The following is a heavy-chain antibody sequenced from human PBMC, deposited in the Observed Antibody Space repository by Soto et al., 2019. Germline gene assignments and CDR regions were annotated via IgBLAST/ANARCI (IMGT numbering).Heavy chain of an antibody. J-gene: IGHJ4*02. Sequence: QVQLQQSGPGLVKPSQTLSLTCAISGDSVFTDGVAWHWIRQSPSRGLEWLGRTWYTSGWNSDYALSVKRRITVTPDTSKNQFSLQLSSVTPEDTAVYYCARGRNSAFDFWGQGTLVTVSS. CDR2: TWYTSGWNS. CDR3: ARGRNSAFDF. CDR1: GDSVFTDGVA. V-gene: IGHV6-1*01. D-gene: IGHD6-13*01.